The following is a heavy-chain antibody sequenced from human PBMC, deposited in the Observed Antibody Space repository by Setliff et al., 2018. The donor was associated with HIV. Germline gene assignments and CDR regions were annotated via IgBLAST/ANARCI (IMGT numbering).Heavy chain of an antibody. Sequence: SETLSLTCSVSGGSIISDIFYWGWIRQPPGKGLEWIGSIYPGSTKCNPSLRSRLTISLDSPTNQFFVTLSSVTAADTAMYYCARYTVGSMVDYWGPGTLVTVSS. D-gene: IGHD5-12*01. CDR1: GGSIISDIFY. CDR2: IYPGST. J-gene: IGHJ4*02. V-gene: IGHV4-39*01. CDR3: ARYTVGSMVDY.